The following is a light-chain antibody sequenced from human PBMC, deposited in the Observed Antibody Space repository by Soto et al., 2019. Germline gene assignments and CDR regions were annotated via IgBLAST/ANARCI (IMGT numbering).Light chain of an antibody. Sequence: EIVLTQSPGTLSLSPGERATLSCRASQSVSSGSLAWYQQRPGQAPRLLMYSTSIRATDIPDRFSGSGSGTDFTLTIRRLEPEDFAVYYCQQYGRSPWTFGQGTKVDTK. CDR3: QQYGRSPWT. CDR1: QSVSSGS. CDR2: STS. J-gene: IGKJ1*01. V-gene: IGKV3-20*01.